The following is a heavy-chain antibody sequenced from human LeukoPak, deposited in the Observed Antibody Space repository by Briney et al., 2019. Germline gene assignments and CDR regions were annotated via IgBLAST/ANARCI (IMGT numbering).Heavy chain of an antibody. V-gene: IGHV3-30*04. CDR3: ARDYILTGYLDY. J-gene: IGHJ4*02. Sequence: GGSLRLSCAASGFTFSSYAMHWVRQAPGKGLEWVAVISYDGSNKYYADSVKGRFTISRDNSKNTLYLQMNSLRAEDTAVYHCARDYILTGYLDYWGQGTLVTVSS. CDR2: ISYDGSNK. D-gene: IGHD3-9*01. CDR1: GFTFSSYA.